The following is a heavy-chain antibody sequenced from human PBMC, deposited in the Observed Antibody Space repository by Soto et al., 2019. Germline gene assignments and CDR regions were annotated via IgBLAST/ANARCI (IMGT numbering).Heavy chain of an antibody. CDR3: AIAIVRTTNG. CDR2: ISYDGNSK. J-gene: IGHJ4*02. D-gene: IGHD1-26*01. CDR1: GFTFSTSG. V-gene: IGHV3-30*03. Sequence: QVQLVESGGGVVQPGTSLRLSCAASGFTFSTSGMHWVRQAPGKGLEWVAVISYDGNSKYYSDSVKGRFTISRDNSKNKVYLQVNNLRPGGTAVYYCAIAIVRTTNGWGQGPLVTVS.